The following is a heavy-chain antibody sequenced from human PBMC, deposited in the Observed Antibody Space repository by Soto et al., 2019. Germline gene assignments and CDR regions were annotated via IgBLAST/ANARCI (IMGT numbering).Heavy chain of an antibody. Sequence: GASVKVSCKASGGTFSSYTISWVRQAPGQGLEWMGRIIPILGIANYAQKFQGRVTITADKSTSTAYMELSSLRSEDTAVYYCARAGSGWYWDFDYWGQGTLVTVSS. CDR2: IIPILGIA. V-gene: IGHV1-69*02. CDR3: ARAGSGWYWDFDY. D-gene: IGHD6-19*01. CDR1: GGTFSSYT. J-gene: IGHJ4*02.